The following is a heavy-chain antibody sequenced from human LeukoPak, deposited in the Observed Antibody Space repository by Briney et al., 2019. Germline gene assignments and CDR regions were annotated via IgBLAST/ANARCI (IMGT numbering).Heavy chain of an antibody. Sequence: RGSLRLSCTVWGLTLSNDWLPGVCQAPGKGLLWVSRISGDGTTTNYADSVKGRFTISRDNAKNMLYLQMDSLRAEDTAVYYCAGTWSFDDWGQGTLVTVSS. CDR1: GLTLSNDW. CDR3: AGTWSFDD. CDR2: ISGDGTTT. D-gene: IGHD2-15*01. V-gene: IGHV3-74*01. J-gene: IGHJ4*02.